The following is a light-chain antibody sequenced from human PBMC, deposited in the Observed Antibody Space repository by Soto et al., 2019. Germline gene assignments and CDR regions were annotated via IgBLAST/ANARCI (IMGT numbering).Light chain of an antibody. CDR3: GSFTTWSTSI. CDR1: TSDVGNYNF. V-gene: IGLV2-14*01. J-gene: IGLJ2*01. CDR2: EVS. Sequence: QSVLTQPASVSGSPGQSITISCTGTTSDVGNYNFVSWYQHHPGKAPKLIIYEVSRRPPGISSRFSGSKSGNTASLTISGRQAEDEADYYCGSFTTWSTSIFGGGTKLTVL.